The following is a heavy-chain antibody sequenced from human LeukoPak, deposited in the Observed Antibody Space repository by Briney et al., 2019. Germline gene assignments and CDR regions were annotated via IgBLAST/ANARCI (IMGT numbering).Heavy chain of an antibody. CDR3: AKDLGPTGAAWFDP. CDR1: GFTFDGYA. CDR2: ISGDGDST. V-gene: IGHV3-43*02. J-gene: IGHJ5*02. D-gene: IGHD1-14*01. Sequence: GGSLRLSCAASGFTFDGYAMHWVRQAPGKGLEWVSLISGDGDSTYYVDSVRGRFTISSDNSKNSLYLQMNSLRPEDTALYDCAKDLGPTGAAWFDPWGQRTLVTVSS.